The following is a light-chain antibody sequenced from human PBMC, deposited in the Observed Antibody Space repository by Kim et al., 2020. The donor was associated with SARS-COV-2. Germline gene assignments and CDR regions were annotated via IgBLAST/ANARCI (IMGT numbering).Light chain of an antibody. Sequence: PTAPLTCTGTSNDVGNEVATWLQQHQGHPPKLLSSRNNNRPSGISERFSASRSGDTASLTITGLQPEDEADYYCSAWDRSLSAWVFGGVTQLTVL. V-gene: IGLV10-54*01. CDR2: RNN. J-gene: IGLJ3*02. CDR3: SAWDRSLSAWV. CDR1: SNDVGNEV.